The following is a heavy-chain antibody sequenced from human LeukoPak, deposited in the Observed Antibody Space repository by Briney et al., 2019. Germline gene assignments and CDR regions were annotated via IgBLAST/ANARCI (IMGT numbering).Heavy chain of an antibody. Sequence: PGGSLRPSCAVSGITLNNYGMTWVRQAPGKGLEWVAGISDSGGSTKYADSVKGRFTISRDNPKNTLYLQMNSLRAEDTAVYFCAKRGVVIRVILVGFHKEAYYFESWGQGALVTVSS. CDR2: ISDSGGST. CDR1: GITLNNYG. D-gene: IGHD3/OR15-3a*01. CDR3: AKRGVVIRVILVGFHKEAYYFES. V-gene: IGHV3-23*01. J-gene: IGHJ4*02.